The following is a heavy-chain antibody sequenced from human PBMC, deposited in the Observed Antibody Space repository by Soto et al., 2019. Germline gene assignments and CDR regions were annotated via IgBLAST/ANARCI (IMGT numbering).Heavy chain of an antibody. CDR1: GYTFTSYG. CDR2: ISAYNGNT. V-gene: IGHV1-18*04. Sequence: VASVKVSCKVSGYTFTSYGISWVRQAPGQGLEWMGWISAYNGNTNYAQKLQGRVTMTTDTSTSTAYMELRSLRSDDTAVYYCARSGSITIFGVVTDYYYYGMDVWGQGTTVTVSS. D-gene: IGHD3-3*01. CDR3: ARSGSITIFGVVTDYYYYGMDV. J-gene: IGHJ6*02.